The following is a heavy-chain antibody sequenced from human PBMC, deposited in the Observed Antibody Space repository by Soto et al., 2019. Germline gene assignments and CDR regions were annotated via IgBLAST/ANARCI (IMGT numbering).Heavy chain of an antibody. V-gene: IGHV3-64D*06. CDR1: GFTFSSYA. CDR2: ISSNGGST. J-gene: IGHJ6*02. CDR3: VKFEEWELLSYYYGMDV. Sequence: PGGSLRLSCSASGFTFSSYAMHWVRQAPGKGLEYVSAISSNGGSTYYADSVKGRFTISRDNSKNTLYLQMSSLRAEDTAVYYCVKFEEWELLSYYYGMDVWGQGTTVTVSS. D-gene: IGHD1-26*01.